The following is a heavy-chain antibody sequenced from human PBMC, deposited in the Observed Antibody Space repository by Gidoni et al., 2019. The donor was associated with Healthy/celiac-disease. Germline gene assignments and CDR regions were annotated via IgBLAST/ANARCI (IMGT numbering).Heavy chain of an antibody. CDR1: GGSISIYY. D-gene: IGHD3-10*01. CDR3: ARDLAAYRGYNWFDP. CDR2: IYYSWST. Sequence: QVQLQESGPGLVKPSEPMSLTCPVSGGSISIYYWSWFRQPPGKGLDWIGYIYYSWSTNNNPSLKSRVTISVDTSKNQFSLKLSSVTAADTAVYYCARDLAAYRGYNWFDPWGQGTLVTVSS. J-gene: IGHJ5*02. V-gene: IGHV4-59*01.